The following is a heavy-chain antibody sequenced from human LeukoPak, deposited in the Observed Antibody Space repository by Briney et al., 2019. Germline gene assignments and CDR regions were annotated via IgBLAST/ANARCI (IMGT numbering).Heavy chain of an antibody. CDR2: INHSGST. V-gene: IGHV4-34*01. D-gene: IGHD4-17*01. J-gene: IGHJ5*02. CDR3: ARGRRNYGDYVRWFDP. Sequence: GSLRLSCAASGFTFSSYWMSWVRQPPGKGLEWIGEINHSGSTNYNPSLKSRVTISVDTSKNQFSLKLSSVTAADTAVYYCARGRRNYGDYVRWFDPWGQGTLVTVSS. CDR1: GFTFSSYW.